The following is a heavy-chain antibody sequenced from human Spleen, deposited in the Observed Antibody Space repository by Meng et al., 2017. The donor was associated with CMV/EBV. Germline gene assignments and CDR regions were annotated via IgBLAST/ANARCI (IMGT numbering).Heavy chain of an antibody. Sequence: SRRLSCAACGLTVSSDYMSWVRQAPGKGLEWVSVIYSGGNTYYAASVKGRFAISRDNSKNTLYLQMNTLRAEDTAVYFCASGHFDYWGQGTLVTVSS. CDR2: IYSGGNT. CDR1: GLTVSSDY. V-gene: IGHV3-53*01. CDR3: ASGHFDY. J-gene: IGHJ4*02.